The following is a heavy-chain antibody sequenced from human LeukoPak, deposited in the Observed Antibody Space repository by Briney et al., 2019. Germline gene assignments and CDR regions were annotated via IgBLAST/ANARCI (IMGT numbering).Heavy chain of an antibody. CDR1: GFTFSSYS. V-gene: IGHV3-21*01. CDR3: AANYGSGSSPLDY. J-gene: IGHJ4*02. D-gene: IGHD3-10*01. CDR2: ISSSSSYI. Sequence: GGSLRLSCAAFGFTFSSYSMNWVRQAPGKGLEWVSSISSSSSYIYYAESVKGRFTISRDNAKNSLYLQMNSLRAEDTAVYYCAANYGSGSSPLDYWGQGTLVTVSS.